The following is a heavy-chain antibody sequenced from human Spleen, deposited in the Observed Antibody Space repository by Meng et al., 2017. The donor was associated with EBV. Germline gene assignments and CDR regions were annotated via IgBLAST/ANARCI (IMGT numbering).Heavy chain of an antibody. D-gene: IGHD6-19*01. J-gene: IGHJ4*02. CDR2: FADGGTT. Sequence: QLQESGPGLVKPSETLSLPCSVAGASISISSHFWGWVRQPPGKGLEWIGTFADGGTTYYNPSLQSRVTISVDISKDQFSLNLNSVTAADTAVYFCARGEWGSAWDYWGQGSLVTVSS. CDR3: ARGEWGSAWDY. V-gene: IGHV4-39*07. CDR1: GASISISSHF.